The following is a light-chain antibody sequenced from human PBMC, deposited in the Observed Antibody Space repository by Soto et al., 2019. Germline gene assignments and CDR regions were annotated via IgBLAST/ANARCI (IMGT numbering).Light chain of an antibody. CDR1: SSDVCGYNY. V-gene: IGLV2-14*01. CDR2: EVS. J-gene: IGLJ1*01. Sequence: QSALTQPASVSGSPGQSITISCTGTSSDVCGYNYVSWYQQHPGKAPKLMIYEVSNRPSGVSNRFSGSKSGNTASLTISGLQAEDEADYYCSSYTSSSTLGVFGTGTKLTVL. CDR3: SSYTSSSTLGV.